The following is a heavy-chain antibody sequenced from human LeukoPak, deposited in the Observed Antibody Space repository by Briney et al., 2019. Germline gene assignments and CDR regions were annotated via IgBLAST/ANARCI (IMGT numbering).Heavy chain of an antibody. D-gene: IGHD2-2*01. Sequence: SETLSLTCAVYGGSFSGYYWSWIRQPPGKGLEWIGEINHSGSTNYNPSLKSRVTISVDTSKNQFSLKLSSVTAADTAVYYCARGEDIAVVPAAMRFDPWGQGTLVTVSS. CDR3: ARGEDIAVVPAAMRFDP. V-gene: IGHV4-34*01. CDR1: GGSFSGYY. J-gene: IGHJ5*02. CDR2: INHSGST.